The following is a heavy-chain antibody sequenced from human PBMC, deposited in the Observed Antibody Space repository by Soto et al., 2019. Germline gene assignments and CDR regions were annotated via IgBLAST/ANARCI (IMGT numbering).Heavy chain of an antibody. Sequence: GASVKVSCKASGYTFTSYGISWVRQAPGQGLEWMGWISAYNGNTNYAQKLQGRVTMTTDTSTSTAYMELRSLRSDDTAVYYCARVPSRSSGWYWGFLNAFDIWGQGTMVTVSS. D-gene: IGHD6-19*01. V-gene: IGHV1-18*01. CDR1: GYTFTSYG. CDR2: ISAYNGNT. J-gene: IGHJ3*02. CDR3: ARVPSRSSGWYWGFLNAFDI.